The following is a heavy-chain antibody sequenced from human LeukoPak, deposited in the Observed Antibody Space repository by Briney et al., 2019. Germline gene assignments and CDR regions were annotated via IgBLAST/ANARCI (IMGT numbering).Heavy chain of an antibody. J-gene: IGHJ4*02. D-gene: IGHD3-10*01. V-gene: IGHV4-34*01. CDR2: INHSGST. CDR1: GGSFSGYY. CDR3: ARGDYYGSGSPLDY. Sequence: SETLSLTCAVYGGSFSGYYWSWIRQPPGKGLEWIGEINHSGSTNYNPSLKSRVTISVDTSKNQFSLKLSSVTAADTAVYYCARGDYYGSGSPLDYWGQGTLVTVSS.